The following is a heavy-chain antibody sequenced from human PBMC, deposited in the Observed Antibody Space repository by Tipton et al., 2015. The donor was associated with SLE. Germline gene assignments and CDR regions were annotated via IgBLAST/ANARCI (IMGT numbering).Heavy chain of an antibody. V-gene: IGHV4-39*07. CDR1: GDSISRDTYY. CDR3: ARGSVVADDF. J-gene: IGHJ4*02. CDR2: FYYSGNR. D-gene: IGHD2-15*01. Sequence: TLSLTCSVSGDSISRDTYYWAWGWIRQPPGKGLEWIGSFYYSGNRYYNPSLKRRVSLSVDTSKNQFSLRLSSVTAADTAVYYCARGSVVADDFWGQGTLVTVSS.